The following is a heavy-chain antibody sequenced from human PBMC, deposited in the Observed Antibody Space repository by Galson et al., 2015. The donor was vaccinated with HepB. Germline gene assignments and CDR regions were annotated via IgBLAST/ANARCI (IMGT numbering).Heavy chain of an antibody. CDR1: GFTFSSYG. J-gene: IGHJ3*02. D-gene: IGHD3-16*01. Sequence: SLRLSCAASGFTFSSYGMHWVRQAPGKGLEWVAVIWYDGSNKYYADSVKGRFTISRDNSKNTLYLQMNSLRAEDTAVYYCANPGLLGDYWGDAFETWAKEQWSPSLQ. CDR3: ANPGLLGDYWGDAFET. CDR2: IWYDGSNK. V-gene: IGHV3-33*03.